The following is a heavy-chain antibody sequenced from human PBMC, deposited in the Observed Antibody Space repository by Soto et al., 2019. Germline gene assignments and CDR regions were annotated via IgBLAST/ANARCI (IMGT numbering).Heavy chain of an antibody. CDR3: ARDGYFYH. CDR1: GYTFTSYG. V-gene: IGHV1-18*01. CDR2: ISANNGNT. Sequence: QVQLVQSGAEVKKPGDSVRVSCKASGYTFTSYGIGWVRQAPGQGLEWMGWISANNGNTKYAQKVPGRVTMTTDASTSTAYMVLRSLRSDDAAVYYCARDGYFYHWGQGTLFTVSS. J-gene: IGHJ4*02.